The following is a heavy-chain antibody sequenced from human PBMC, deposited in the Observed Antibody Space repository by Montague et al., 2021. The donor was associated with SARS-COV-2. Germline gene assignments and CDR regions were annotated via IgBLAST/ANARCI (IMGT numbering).Heavy chain of an antibody. V-gene: IGHV4-31*03. CDR3: ARVLLFYYLDY. Sequence: TLSLTCTVSGTSIRSGGYYWTWMRQHPGKGLVGIGYIFHTGKDYYNPYRETRVNISVDTYNNLFSLRLTSVTAADSAIYFCARVLLFYYLDYWGQGTLVTVSS. CDR2: IFHTGKD. D-gene: IGHD2/OR15-2a*01. J-gene: IGHJ4*02. CDR1: GTSIRSGGYY.